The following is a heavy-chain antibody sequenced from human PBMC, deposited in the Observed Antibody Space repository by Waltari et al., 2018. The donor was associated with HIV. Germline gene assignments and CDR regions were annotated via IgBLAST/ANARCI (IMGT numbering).Heavy chain of an antibody. CDR2: INAGNGNT. D-gene: IGHD2-2*01. CDR3: ARGYCSSTSCYGDFDY. Sequence: QVQLVQSGAEVKKPGASVKVSCKASGYTFTSYAMHWVRQAPGQRLEWMGWINAGNGNTKYSQKFQGRVTITRDTSASTAYMELSGLRSEDTAVYYCARGYCSSTSCYGDFDYWGQGTLVTVSS. J-gene: IGHJ4*02. V-gene: IGHV1-3*01. CDR1: GYTFTSYA.